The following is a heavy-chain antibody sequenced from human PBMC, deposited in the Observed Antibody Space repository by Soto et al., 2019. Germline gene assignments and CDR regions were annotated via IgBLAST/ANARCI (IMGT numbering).Heavy chain of an antibody. V-gene: IGHV2-5*02. CDR3: AHSSSSWYYFDY. Sequence: SGPTLVNPTQTLTLTCTFSGFSLSTSGVGVGWIRQPPGKALEWLALIYWDDDKRYRPSLKSRLTITKDTSKNQVVLTMTNMDPVDTGTYYCAHSSSSWYYFDYWGQGTLVTVSS. CDR2: IYWDDDK. D-gene: IGHD6-13*01. J-gene: IGHJ4*02. CDR1: GFSLSTSGVG.